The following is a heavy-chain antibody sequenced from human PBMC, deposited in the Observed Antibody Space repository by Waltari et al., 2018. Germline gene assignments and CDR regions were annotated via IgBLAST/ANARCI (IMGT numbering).Heavy chain of an antibody. CDR2: ISGSGWST. V-gene: IGHV3-23*04. J-gene: IGHJ1*01. CDR3: AEAWGPGLYGGAAS. CDR1: GFTFSSYA. Sequence: EVQLVESGGGLVQPGGSLRLSCAASGFTFSSYAMSWVRQAPGKGLEWVSAISGSGWSTNLRESVKGPFTISREKSKNPLDLEMDSLRAEEPAVNYWAEAWGPGLYGGAASWGQGTLVNGSS. D-gene: IGHD3-16*01.